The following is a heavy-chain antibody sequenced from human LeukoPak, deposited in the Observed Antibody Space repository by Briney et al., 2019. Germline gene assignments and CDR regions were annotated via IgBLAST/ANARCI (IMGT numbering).Heavy chain of an antibody. CDR2: INPNSGGT. CDR3: MSCRSSSCD. Sequence: GASVKVSCKASGYTFTGYYMHWVRQAPGQGLEWMGWINPNSGGTNYAQKFQGRVTMTSDTSINTSYMELSGLKSDDTAVFFCMSCRSSSCDWGQGTLVTVSS. V-gene: IGHV1-2*02. D-gene: IGHD2-2*01. CDR1: GYTFTGYY. J-gene: IGHJ4*02.